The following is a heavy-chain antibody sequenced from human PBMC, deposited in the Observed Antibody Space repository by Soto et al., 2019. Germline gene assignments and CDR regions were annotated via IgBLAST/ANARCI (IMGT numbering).Heavy chain of an antibody. Sequence: GGSLRLSCAASGFTFSSYAMSWVRQAPGKGLEWVSAISGSGGSTYYADSVKGRFTISRDNPKNTLYLQMNSLRAEDTAVYYCAIFGLGAVFDYWGQGTLVTVSS. J-gene: IGHJ4*02. CDR2: ISGSGGST. CDR1: GFTFSSYA. D-gene: IGHD1-26*01. CDR3: AIFGLGAVFDY. V-gene: IGHV3-23*01.